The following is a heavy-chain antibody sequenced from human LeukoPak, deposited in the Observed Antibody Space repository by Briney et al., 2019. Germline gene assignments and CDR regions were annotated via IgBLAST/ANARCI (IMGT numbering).Heavy chain of an antibody. CDR3: AKGRSSGYYYDAFDI. J-gene: IGHJ3*02. Sequence: HPGGSLRLSCAASGFTSSSYDMHWVRQATGKGLEWVSAIGTAGDTYYPGSVKGRFTISRENAKNTLYLQMNSLRAEDTAVYYCAKGRSSGYYYDAFDIWGQGTMVTVSS. CDR2: IGTAGDT. CDR1: GFTSSSYD. D-gene: IGHD3-22*01. V-gene: IGHV3-13*01.